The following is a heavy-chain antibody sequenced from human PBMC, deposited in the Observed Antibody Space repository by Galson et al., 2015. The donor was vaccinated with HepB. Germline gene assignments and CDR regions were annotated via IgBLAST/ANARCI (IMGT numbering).Heavy chain of an antibody. D-gene: IGHD3-22*01. CDR3: ARGGYYDSSDFWPRLQIRDGYLQ. J-gene: IGHJ3*01. Sequence: YYWNWIRQPPGKGLEWVGEIDHRGTTNYNPSLKSRVTMSVDTSKNQFSLKLSSVTAADTAVYYCARGGYYDSSDFWPRLQIRDGYLQWGQGTVVTVSS. CDR1: YY. CDR2: IDHRGTT. V-gene: IGHV4-34*01.